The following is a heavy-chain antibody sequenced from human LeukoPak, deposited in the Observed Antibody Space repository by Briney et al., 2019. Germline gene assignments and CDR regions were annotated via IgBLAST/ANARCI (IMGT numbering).Heavy chain of an antibody. J-gene: IGHJ4*02. CDR3: ARLKVATGRKFGY. V-gene: IGHV3-30*04. D-gene: IGHD6-13*01. CDR2: ISYDTTQE. CDR1: GFTFSNYA. Sequence: GGSLRLSCAASGFTFSNYAVNWVRQAPGKGLEWVAIISYDTTQEHYADSVKGRFTISRDNSNNTLYLEMNSLTPADTAVYYCARLKVATGRKFGYWGQGTLVTVSS.